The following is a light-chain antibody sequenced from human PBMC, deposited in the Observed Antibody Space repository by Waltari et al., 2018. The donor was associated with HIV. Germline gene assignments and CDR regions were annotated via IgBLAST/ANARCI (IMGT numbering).Light chain of an antibody. V-gene: IGLV3-21*01. CDR2: DDS. J-gene: IGLJ3*02. Sequence: SYVLTQPPSVSVAPGKTARITCGGDNIGIKSVHWYQQKPGQATVLVGYDDSGRRSGIPEGCSGSNSGYTATLTISRFGAGYEADYYCQVWDSFIDHWVVGGGTKLAVL. CDR3: QVWDSFIDHWV. CDR1: NIGIKS.